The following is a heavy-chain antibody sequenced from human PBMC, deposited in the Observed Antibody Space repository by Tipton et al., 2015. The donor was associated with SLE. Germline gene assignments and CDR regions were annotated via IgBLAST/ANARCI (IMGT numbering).Heavy chain of an antibody. J-gene: IGHJ4*02. CDR2: ISGNGVTT. V-gene: IGHV3-23*01. CDR3: ARGAPRGPDGSPDY. D-gene: IGHD3-10*01. CDR1: GFTFSTFP. Sequence: GSLRLSCAASGFTFSTFPMTWVRQAPGKGLQWVAAISGNGVTTYYADSLKGRFTISRDYSKNTLYLQMNSLRAEDTAVYFCARGAPRGPDGSPDYWGQGTLVTVSS.